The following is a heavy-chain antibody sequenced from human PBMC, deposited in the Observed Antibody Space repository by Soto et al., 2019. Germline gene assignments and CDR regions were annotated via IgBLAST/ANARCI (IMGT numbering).Heavy chain of an antibody. D-gene: IGHD3-22*01. Sequence: QVQLQESGPGLVKPSETLSLTCTVSGGSVSSGSYYWSWIRQPPGKGLEWIGYIYYSGSTNYNPSLKSRVTISVDTSKNQYSLKLSSVTAADTAVYYCARELGGMFYDSSGYFQKDAFDIWGQGTMVTVSS. J-gene: IGHJ3*02. CDR1: GGSVSSGSYY. V-gene: IGHV4-61*01. CDR3: ARELGGMFYDSSGYFQKDAFDI. CDR2: IYYSGST.